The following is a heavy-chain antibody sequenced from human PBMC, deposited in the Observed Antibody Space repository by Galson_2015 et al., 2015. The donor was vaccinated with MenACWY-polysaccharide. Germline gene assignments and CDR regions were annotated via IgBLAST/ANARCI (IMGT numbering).Heavy chain of an antibody. CDR3: ARDGDHDDYTDALDI. D-gene: IGHD4-17*01. V-gene: IGHV3-48*03. CDR2: ISSSGKSI. Sequence: SLRLSCAVSGFSFSSFQMNWVRQAPGKGLEWVSYISSSGKSIYYGDSVKGRFIISRDNAKNSLYLQMNSLRAEDTAIYYCARDGDHDDYTDALDIWGQGSLVTVSS. CDR1: GFSFSSFQ. J-gene: IGHJ3*02.